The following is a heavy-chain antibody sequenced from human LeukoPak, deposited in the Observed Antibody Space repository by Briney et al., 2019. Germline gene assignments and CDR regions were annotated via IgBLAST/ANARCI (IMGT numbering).Heavy chain of an antibody. CDR1: GFTFSISG. Sequence: GGSLRLSCAASGFTFSISGLHWIRQAPDKGLEWVAFIHYDGSIKYYADSVKGRLTISRDNSKNTLYLQMDSLRSEDTAVYYCSKEGVRCCHDDYWGRGTLVTVSS. J-gene: IGHJ4*02. CDR2: IHYDGSIK. CDR3: SKEGVRCCHDDY. V-gene: IGHV3-30*02. D-gene: IGHD2-2*01.